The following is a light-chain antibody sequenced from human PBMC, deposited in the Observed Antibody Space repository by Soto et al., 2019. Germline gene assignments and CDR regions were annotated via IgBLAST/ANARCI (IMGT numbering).Light chain of an antibody. V-gene: IGKV3-20*01. CDR1: QSVSSSY. J-gene: IGKJ1*01. CDR2: GAS. Sequence: EIVLTQSPGTLSLSPGERATLSCRASQSVSSSYLAWYQHKPGQAPRLLIYGASSRATGIPDRFSGSGSGTVFTLTISRLEPDDVAVYYCQEYGSSPWTVGQGNKVEIK. CDR3: QEYGSSPWT.